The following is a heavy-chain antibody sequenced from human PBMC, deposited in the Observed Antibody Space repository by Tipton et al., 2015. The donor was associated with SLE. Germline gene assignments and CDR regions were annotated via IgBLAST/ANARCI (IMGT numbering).Heavy chain of an antibody. CDR2: IYSTGNT. J-gene: IGHJ4*02. Sequence: TLSLTCTVSGGSISVHYWSWIRQPPGRGREWIGYIYSTGNTNYNPSLKSRVAMSVDTSKNQFSLKLTSVSAADTAVYYCARGARQEDYWGQGTLVTVSS. V-gene: IGHV4-59*11. CDR1: GGSISVHY. CDR3: ARGARQEDY.